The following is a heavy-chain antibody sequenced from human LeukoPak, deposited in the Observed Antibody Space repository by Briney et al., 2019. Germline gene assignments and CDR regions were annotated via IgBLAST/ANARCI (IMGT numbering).Heavy chain of an antibody. Sequence: KPSETLPLTCTVSGGSISSSSYYWGWIRQPPGKGLEWIGSIYYSGSTYYNPSLKSRVTISVDTSKNQFSLKLSSVTAADTAVYYCASPNPRDWNYGPPYYFDYWGQGTLVTVSS. CDR1: GGSISSSSYY. CDR3: ASPNPRDWNYGPPYYFDY. J-gene: IGHJ4*02. V-gene: IGHV4-39*01. D-gene: IGHD1-7*01. CDR2: IYYSGST.